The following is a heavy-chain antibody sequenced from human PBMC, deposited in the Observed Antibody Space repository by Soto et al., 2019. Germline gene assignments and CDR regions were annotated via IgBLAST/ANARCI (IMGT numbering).Heavy chain of an antibody. CDR2: IYSAGNT. CDR1: GFTVSSNY. CDR3: ARDFVVGGPTINYYYGMDV. Sequence: PGVSLRLSCAASGFTVSSNYMSWVRQAPGKGLERISIIYSAGNTYYADSVKGRFTISRDNSKNTLYLQMNSLGAEDTAVYYCARDFVVGGPTINYYYGMDVWGQGTTVTVSS. D-gene: IGHD1-26*01. J-gene: IGHJ6*02. V-gene: IGHV3-66*01.